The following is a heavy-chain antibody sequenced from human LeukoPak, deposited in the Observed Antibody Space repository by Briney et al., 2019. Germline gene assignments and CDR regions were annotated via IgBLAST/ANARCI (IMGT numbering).Heavy chain of an antibody. Sequence: PGGSLRLSCAASGFTFSSYEMNWVRQAPGKGLEWVAYISSSGSTIYYADSVKGRFTISRDNAKNSLYLQMNSLRAEDTAVYYCARDRYVDDFWSGYYTRGNWFDPWGQGTLVTVSS. CDR1: GFTFSSYE. CDR2: ISSSGSTI. CDR3: ARDRYVDDFWSGYYTRGNWFDP. D-gene: IGHD3-3*01. J-gene: IGHJ5*02. V-gene: IGHV3-48*03.